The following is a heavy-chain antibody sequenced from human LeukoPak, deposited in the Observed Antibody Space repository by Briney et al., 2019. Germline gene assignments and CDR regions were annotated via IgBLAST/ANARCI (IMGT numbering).Heavy chain of an antibody. Sequence: SETLSLTCTVSGGSISSYSWSWIRQPPGKGLEWIWYIYYSGSTDYNPSLKSRVAISVDTSKIQYSLKLTAGTAADTAVYYCARLYSSGWYSLDYWGQGALVTVSS. CDR3: ARLYSSGWYSLDY. J-gene: IGHJ4*02. CDR2: IYYSGST. V-gene: IGHV4-59*01. D-gene: IGHD6-19*01. CDR1: GGSISSYS.